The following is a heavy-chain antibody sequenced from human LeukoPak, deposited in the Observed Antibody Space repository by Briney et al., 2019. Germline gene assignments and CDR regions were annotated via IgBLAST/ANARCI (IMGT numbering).Heavy chain of an antibody. Sequence: PAGSLRLTCAASGFTFSSYWMSWVRQAPGKGLEWVANIKQDGSEKYYVDSVKGRFTISRDNAKNSLYLQMNSLRADDTAVYYCTRDSGYGSRSLGSDYWGQGTLVTVSS. CDR2: IKQDGSEK. CDR1: GFTFSSYW. V-gene: IGHV3-7*01. CDR3: TRDSGYGSRSLGSDY. J-gene: IGHJ4*02. D-gene: IGHD3-10*01.